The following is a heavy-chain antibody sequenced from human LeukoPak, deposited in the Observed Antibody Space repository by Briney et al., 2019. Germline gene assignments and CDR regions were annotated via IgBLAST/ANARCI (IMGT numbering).Heavy chain of an antibody. CDR2: ISSSSSYI. J-gene: IGHJ4*02. CDR3: ARVHRSQGDY. CDR1: GFTFSSYS. V-gene: IGHV3-21*01. Sequence: GGSLGLSCAASGFTFSSYSMNWVRQAPGKGLEWVSSISSSSSYIYYADSVKGRFTISRDNAKNSLYLQMNSLRAEDTAVYYCARVHRSQGDYWGQGTLVTVSS.